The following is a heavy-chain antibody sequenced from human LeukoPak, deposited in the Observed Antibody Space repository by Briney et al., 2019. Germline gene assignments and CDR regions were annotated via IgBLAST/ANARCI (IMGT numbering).Heavy chain of an antibody. CDR2: INQSGST. J-gene: IGHJ4*02. Sequence: PSETLSLTCAVYGGSFSGYYWSWIRQPPGKGLEWIGEINQSGSTNYNPSLKSRVTISVDTSKNQFSLKLSSVTAADTAVYYCARVAVSRTYYFDYWGQGTLVTVSS. V-gene: IGHV4-34*01. CDR3: ARVAVSRTYYFDY. CDR1: GGSFSGYY.